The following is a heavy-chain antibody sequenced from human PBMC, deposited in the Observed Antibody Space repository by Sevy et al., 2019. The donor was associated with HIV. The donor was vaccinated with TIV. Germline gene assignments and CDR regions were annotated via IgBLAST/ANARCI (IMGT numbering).Heavy chain of an antibody. D-gene: IGHD1-20*01. V-gene: IGHV3-30-3*01. CDR1: GFTVSSYS. J-gene: IGHJ2*01. CDR2: TSYDGSNK. CDR3: ARDKVMGAITGWHFDL. Sequence: GGSLRLSCAASGFTVSSYSMHWVRQAPGKGLQWVAVTSYDGSNKYYTDSVMGRFTISRDNSKNTVYLQMDSLRAEDTAVYYCARDKVMGAITGWHFDLWGRGTLVTVSS.